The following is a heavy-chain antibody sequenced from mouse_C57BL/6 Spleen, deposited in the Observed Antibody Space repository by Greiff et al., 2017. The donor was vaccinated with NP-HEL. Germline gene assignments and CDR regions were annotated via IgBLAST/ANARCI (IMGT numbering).Heavy chain of an antibody. J-gene: IGHJ1*03. CDR3: ARYDYDEYFDV. D-gene: IGHD2-4*01. V-gene: IGHV5-17*01. Sequence: EVHLVESGGGLVKPGGSLKLSCAASGFTFSDYGMHWVRQAPEKGLEWVAYISSGSSTIYYADTVKGRFTISRDNAKNTLFLQMTSLRSEDTAMYYCARYDYDEYFDVWGTGTTVTVSS. CDR2: ISSGSSTI. CDR1: GFTFSDYG.